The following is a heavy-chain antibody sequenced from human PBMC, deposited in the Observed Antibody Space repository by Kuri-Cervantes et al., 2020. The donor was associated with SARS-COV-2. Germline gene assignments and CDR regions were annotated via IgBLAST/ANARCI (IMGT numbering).Heavy chain of an antibody. CDR2: IWSDGSQK. D-gene: IGHD6-6*01. J-gene: IGHJ6*03. Sequence: GGSLRLSCAASGFTFSTYGMQWVRQAPGKGLEWVAVIWSDGSQKYYADSVKGRFTISRDNSKNTLYLQMNNLRAEDTAVYYCARARPSISARRYYFYYYMDVWGKGTTVTVSS. CDR3: ARARPSISARRYYFYYYMDV. V-gene: IGHV3-33*01. CDR1: GFTFSTYG.